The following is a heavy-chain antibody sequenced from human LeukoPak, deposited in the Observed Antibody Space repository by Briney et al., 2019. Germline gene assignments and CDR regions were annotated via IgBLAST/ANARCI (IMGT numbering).Heavy chain of an antibody. Sequence: GGSLRLSCAASGFTFDDYGMGWVRQAPGKGLGWVFGINWNGGSTGYADSVKGRFTISRDNAKNSLYLQMNSLRAEDTALYYCARDTGEPSYYYYMDVWGKGTTVTVSS. CDR1: GFTFDDYG. V-gene: IGHV3-20*04. D-gene: IGHD7-27*01. CDR3: ARDTGEPSYYYYMDV. J-gene: IGHJ6*03. CDR2: INWNGGST.